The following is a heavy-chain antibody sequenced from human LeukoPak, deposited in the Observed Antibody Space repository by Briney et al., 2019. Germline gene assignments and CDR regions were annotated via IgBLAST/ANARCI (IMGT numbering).Heavy chain of an antibody. CDR3: ARDPDSSGYYLFDY. D-gene: IGHD3-22*01. Sequence: GGSLRLSCAASGFTVSNNYMSWVRQAPGKGLEWVAVISYDGSNKYYADSVKGRFTISRDNSKNTLYLQMNSLRAEDTAVYYCARDPDSSGYYLFDYWGQGTLVTVSS. CDR2: ISYDGSNK. V-gene: IGHV3-30-3*01. CDR1: GFTVSNNY. J-gene: IGHJ4*02.